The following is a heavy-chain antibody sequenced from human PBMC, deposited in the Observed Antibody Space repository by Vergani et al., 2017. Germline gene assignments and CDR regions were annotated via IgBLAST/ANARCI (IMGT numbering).Heavy chain of an antibody. CDR2: IVHTGRP. CDR1: GGSFTSYH. V-gene: IGHV4-34*12. J-gene: IGHJ6*03. Sequence: QVQLQQWGGGLLKPSETLSLTCVVNGGSFTSYHWTWIRQSPGEGLGLVGDIVHTGRPDYNPSLKSRITMSVDKSRNQFSLTLNSVTATDTAIYFCARVNTETNGHRYYYYYMDVWGQGTAVTVS. D-gene: IGHD4-11*01. CDR3: ARVNTETNGHRYYYYYMDV.